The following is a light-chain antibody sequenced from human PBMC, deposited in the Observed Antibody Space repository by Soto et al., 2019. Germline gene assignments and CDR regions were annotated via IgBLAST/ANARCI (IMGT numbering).Light chain of an antibody. J-gene: IGKJ4*01. CDR2: KAS. Sequence: DIEMTQSPSTLSASVGDRVTITCRASQSISSWLAWYQQKPGKAPKLLIYKASSLESGVPLRFSGSGSGTEVVHTFGSQQPNDFATFYSQRYSTQDTFGGGTKVEIK. CDR3: QRYSTQDT. V-gene: IGKV1-5*03. CDR1: QSISSW.